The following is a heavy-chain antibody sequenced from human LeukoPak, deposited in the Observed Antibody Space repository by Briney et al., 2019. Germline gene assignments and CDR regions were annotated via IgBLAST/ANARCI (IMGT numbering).Heavy chain of an antibody. CDR2: ISSSSSYI. Sequence: GGSLRLSCAASGLTFSSYSMNWVRQAPGKGLEWVSSISSSSSYIYYADSVKGRFTISRDNAKNSLYLQMNSLRAEDTAVYYCARAINAVGATTRYYFDYWGQGTLVTVSS. V-gene: IGHV3-21*01. J-gene: IGHJ4*02. D-gene: IGHD1-26*01. CDR1: GLTFSSYS. CDR3: ARAINAVGATTRYYFDY.